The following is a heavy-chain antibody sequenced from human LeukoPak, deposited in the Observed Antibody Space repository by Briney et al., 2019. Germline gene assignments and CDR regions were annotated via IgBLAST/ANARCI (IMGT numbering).Heavy chain of an antibody. Sequence: GGSLRLSCAASGFTFSSYWMSWVRQAPGKGLEWVANIKQDGSEKYYVDSVKGRFTISRDNAKNSLYLQMNSLRAEDTAVYYCARGDPLWFGELGFDYWGQGTLVTVSS. CDR2: IKQDGSEK. V-gene: IGHV3-7*01. D-gene: IGHD3-10*01. CDR1: GFTFSSYW. CDR3: ARGDPLWFGELGFDY. J-gene: IGHJ4*02.